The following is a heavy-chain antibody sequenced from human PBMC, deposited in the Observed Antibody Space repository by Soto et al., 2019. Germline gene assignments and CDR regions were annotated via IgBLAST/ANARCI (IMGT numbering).Heavy chain of an antibody. D-gene: IGHD3-22*01. J-gene: IGHJ4*02. CDR1: GGSISSSSYY. V-gene: IGHV4-39*01. CDR3: ARQDSSGYYNWGYFDY. CDR2: IYYSGST. Sequence: PSETLSLTCTVSGGSISSSSYYWGWIRQPPGKGLEWIGSIYYSGSTYYNPSLKSRVTISVDTSKNQFSLKLSSVTAADTAVYYCARQDSSGYYNWGYFDYWGQGTLVTVSS.